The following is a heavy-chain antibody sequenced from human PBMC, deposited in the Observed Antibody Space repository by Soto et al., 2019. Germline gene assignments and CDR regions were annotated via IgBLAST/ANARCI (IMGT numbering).Heavy chain of an antibody. V-gene: IGHV1-2*02. D-gene: IGHD3-22*01. Sequence: ASVKVSCKXSGYTFTGHYMHWVRQAPGQGLEWMGWINPNSGGANYAQSFQGRVTLTRDASINTAYMDLTRLTSGDAAVYYCARSSTYNFDSSGYYDYWGQGTLVTVSS. CDR3: ARSSTYNFDSSGYYDY. CDR1: GYTFTGHY. CDR2: INPNSGGA. J-gene: IGHJ4*02.